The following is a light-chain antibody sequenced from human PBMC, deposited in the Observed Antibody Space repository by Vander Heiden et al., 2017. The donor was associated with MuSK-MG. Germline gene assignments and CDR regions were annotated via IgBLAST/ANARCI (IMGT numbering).Light chain of an antibody. CDR2: AAS. Sequence: DIQWTQSPSFLSASVGDRVTITCRASQGVSTYLAWYQQKPGKAPKLLIYAASTLHSGVPSRFRGGGSGTELTLTISNLQPDDFATYYCQQLYNFLYTFGQGTKLEIK. J-gene: IGKJ2*01. CDR1: QGVSTY. V-gene: IGKV1-9*01. CDR3: QQLYNFLYT.